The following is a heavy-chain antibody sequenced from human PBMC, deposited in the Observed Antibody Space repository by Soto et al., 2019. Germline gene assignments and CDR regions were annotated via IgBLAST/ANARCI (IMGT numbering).Heavy chain of an antibody. CDR2: IYSGGST. CDR1: GFTVSSNY. Sequence: EVQLVESGGGLIQPGGSLRLSCAASGFTVSSNYMSWVRQAPGKGLEWVSVIYSGGSTYYADSVKGRFTISRDNSKNTLYLQMNSLRAEDTAVYYCARGLGSTMVRGVISSFGMDVWGQGTTVTVSS. D-gene: IGHD3-10*01. J-gene: IGHJ6*02. CDR3: ARGLGSTMVRGVISSFGMDV. V-gene: IGHV3-53*01.